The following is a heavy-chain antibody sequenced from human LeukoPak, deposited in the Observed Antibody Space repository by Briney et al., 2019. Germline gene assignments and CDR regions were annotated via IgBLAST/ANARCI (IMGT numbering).Heavy chain of an antibody. V-gene: IGHV4-59*01. J-gene: IGHJ5*02. Sequence: PSETLSLTCTVSGGSISSYYWSWIRQPPGKGLEWIGYIYYSGSTNYNPSLKSRVTISVDTSKNQFSLKLSSVTAADTAVYYCARGEQLAPDSFDPWGQGTLVTVSS. CDR3: ARGEQLAPDSFDP. CDR2: IYYSGST. D-gene: IGHD6-13*01. CDR1: GGSISSYY.